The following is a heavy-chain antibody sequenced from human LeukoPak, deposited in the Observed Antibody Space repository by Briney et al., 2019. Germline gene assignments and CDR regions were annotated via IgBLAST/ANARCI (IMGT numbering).Heavy chain of an antibody. CDR3: AREEGPYFDC. J-gene: IGHJ4*02. CDR2: LNWNGDNT. V-gene: IGHV3-20*04. CDR1: GFTFHDHG. Sequence: GGSLRLSCAASGFTFHDHGMSWVRQAPGKGLEWVSALNWNGDNTGYADSVKGRFTISRDNTKKSLYLQMKSLTAEDTAFYYCAREEGPYFDCWGQGTLVTVSS.